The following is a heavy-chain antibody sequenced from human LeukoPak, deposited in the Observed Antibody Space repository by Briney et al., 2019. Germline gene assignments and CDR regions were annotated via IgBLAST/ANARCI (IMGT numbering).Heavy chain of an antibody. CDR2: IYTSGST. D-gene: IGHD3-10*01. V-gene: IGHV4-4*07. J-gene: IGHJ6*03. CDR3: ARDLYTSGSSHYYYYMAV. CDR1: GGSISSYY. Sequence: PSETLSLTRTVSGGSISSYYWSWIRQPAGKGLEWIGRIYTSGSTNYNPSLKSRVTISVDESKNQFSLKLSSVTAAHTAVYYCARDLYTSGSSHYYYYMAVWGDGTTVTVSS.